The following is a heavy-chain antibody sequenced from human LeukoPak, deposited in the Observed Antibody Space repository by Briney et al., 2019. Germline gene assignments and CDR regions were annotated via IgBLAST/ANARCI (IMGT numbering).Heavy chain of an antibody. CDR3: ARGDGYKNGWFDP. D-gene: IGHD5-24*01. V-gene: IGHV3-33*01. CDR2: IWYDGSNK. CDR1: GFTFSSYG. J-gene: IGHJ5*02. Sequence: QPGGSLRLSCAASGFTFSSYGMHWVRQAPGKGLEWVAVIWYDGSNKYYADSVKGRFTISRDNSKNTLYLQMNSLRAGDTAVYYCARGDGYKNGWFDPWGQGTLVTVSS.